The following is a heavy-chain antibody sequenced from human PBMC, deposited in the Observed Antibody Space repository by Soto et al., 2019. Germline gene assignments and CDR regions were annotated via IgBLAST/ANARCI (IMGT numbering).Heavy chain of an antibody. CDR2: IVVGSGNT. Sequence: QMQLVQSGPEVKKPGTSVKVSCKASGFTFTSSAVQWVRQARGQRREWIGWIVVGSGNTNYAQKFQERVTITRDMSTSTAYMELSSLRSEDTAVYYCAASTPRGGSGSPSWGQGTLVTVSS. V-gene: IGHV1-58*01. CDR3: AASTPRGGSGSPS. D-gene: IGHD6-19*01. CDR1: GFTFTSSA. J-gene: IGHJ4*02.